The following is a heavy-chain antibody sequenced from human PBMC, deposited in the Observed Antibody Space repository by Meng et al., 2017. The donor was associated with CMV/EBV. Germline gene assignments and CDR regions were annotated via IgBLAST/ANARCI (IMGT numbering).Heavy chain of an antibody. J-gene: IGHJ5*02. Sequence: QLQESGPGRVTPTQTPSLTRSASGGSTSSGDYYWSWIRQPPAKGLEWIGYIYYSGSTYYNPSLKSRVTISVDTSKNQFSLKLSSVTAADTAVYYCARGFTGVLLWFGESLVWFDPWGQGTLVTVSS. CDR1: GGSTSSGDYY. V-gene: IGHV4-30-4*08. CDR2: IYYSGST. CDR3: ARGFTGVLLWFGESLVWFDP. D-gene: IGHD3-10*01.